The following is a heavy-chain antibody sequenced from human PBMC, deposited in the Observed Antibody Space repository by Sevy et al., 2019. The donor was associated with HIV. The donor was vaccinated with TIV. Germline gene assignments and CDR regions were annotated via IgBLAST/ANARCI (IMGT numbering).Heavy chain of an antibody. CDR1: GYTFTGDY. D-gene: IGHD1-7*01. Sequence: ASVKVSCKASGYTFTGDYLHWVRQAPGQGLEWMGRVYPNSGGTNYARKFQGRVTMTRDTSISTAYMELSRLRFDDTAVYYCARDGGGRTTNSGMDVWGQGTTVTVSS. V-gene: IGHV1-2*06. CDR3: ARDGGGRTTNSGMDV. J-gene: IGHJ6*02. CDR2: VYPNSGGT.